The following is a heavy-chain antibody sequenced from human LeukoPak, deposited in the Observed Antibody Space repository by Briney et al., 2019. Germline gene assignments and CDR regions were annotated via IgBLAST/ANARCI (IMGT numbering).Heavy chain of an antibody. CDR2: ISASVRGS. V-gene: IGHV3-23*01. D-gene: IGHD6-19*01. J-gene: IGHJ4*02. CDR1: GFTFSRCA. CDR3: AAGSGWYDY. Sequence: GGSLRLSCVASGFTFSRCAMTWVRQAPGKGLEWVSTISASVRGSYYADSVNGRFTLSRDNSKDTLFLQMNSLRAEDTAIYYCAAGSGWYDYWGQGTLVTVSS.